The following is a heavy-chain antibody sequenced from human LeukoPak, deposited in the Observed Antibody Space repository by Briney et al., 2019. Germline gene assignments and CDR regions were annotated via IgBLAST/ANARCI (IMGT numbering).Heavy chain of an antibody. CDR1: GYTFTSYG. V-gene: IGHV1-18*01. Sequence: GASVKVSCKASGYTFTSYGISWVRQAPGQGLEWMGWISAYNGNTNYAQKLQGRVTMTRDTSISTAYMELSRLRSDDTAVYYCARDVRNLDFDSWGQGTLVTVSS. CDR2: ISAYNGNT. J-gene: IGHJ4*02. CDR3: ARDVRNLDFDS.